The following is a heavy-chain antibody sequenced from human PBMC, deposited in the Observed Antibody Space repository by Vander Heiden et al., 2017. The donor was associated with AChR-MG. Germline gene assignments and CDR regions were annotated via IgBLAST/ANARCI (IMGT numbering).Heavy chain of an antibody. Sequence: QVQLVESGGGVVQPGRSLRLSCAASGFTFSSHAMHWVRQAPGKGLEWVAVISYDGSNKYYADSVKGRFTISRDNSKNTLYLQMNSLRAEDTAVYYCAREYCSSTSCYASSNWFDPWGQGTLVTVSS. CDR1: GFTFSSHA. CDR2: ISYDGSNK. J-gene: IGHJ5*02. D-gene: IGHD2-2*01. V-gene: IGHV3-30-3*01. CDR3: AREYCSSTSCYASSNWFDP.